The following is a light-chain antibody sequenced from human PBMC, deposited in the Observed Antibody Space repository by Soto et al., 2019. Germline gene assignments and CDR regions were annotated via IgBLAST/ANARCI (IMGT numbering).Light chain of an antibody. J-gene: IGKJ2*01. V-gene: IGKV2-28*01. Sequence: DIVMTQSPLSLPVTPGEPASISCRSSQSLLHSNGYNYLDWYLQKPGQSPQLLIYLGSNRASGVPDRFSGSGSGTDFTLKISRVEAEDVGVYYCMQALQTCCTCVQGTKLEI. CDR2: LGS. CDR3: MQALQTCCT. CDR1: QSLLHSNGYNY.